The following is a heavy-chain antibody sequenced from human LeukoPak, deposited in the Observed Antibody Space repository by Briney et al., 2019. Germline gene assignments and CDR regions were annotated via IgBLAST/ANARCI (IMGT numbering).Heavy chain of an antibody. CDR2: ITYSGGNT. CDR3: AKESLEVAYCGADCSYYFDY. Sequence: GGSLRLSCAASGFTFSSYAMSWVRQAPGKGLEWVSTITYSGGNTYYADSVKGRFTISRDNSKNTLYLQMNSLRAEDTAVYYCAKESLEVAYCGADCSYYFDYWGQGTLVTVSS. D-gene: IGHD2-21*02. V-gene: IGHV3-23*01. J-gene: IGHJ4*02. CDR1: GFTFSSYA.